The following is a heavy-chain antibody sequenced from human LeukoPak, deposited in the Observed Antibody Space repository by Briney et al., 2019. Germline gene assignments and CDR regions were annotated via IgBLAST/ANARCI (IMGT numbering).Heavy chain of an antibody. CDR2: ISSSSSTI. CDR3: AYGDNFLDY. V-gene: IGHV3-48*04. D-gene: IGHD1-1*01. J-gene: IGHJ4*02. Sequence: GGSLRLSCAASGFTFSSYWMSWVRQAPGKGLEWVSYISSSSSTIYYADSVKGRFTISRDNAKNSLYLQMNSLRAEDTAVYYCAYGDNFLDYWGQGTLVTVSS. CDR1: GFTFSSYW.